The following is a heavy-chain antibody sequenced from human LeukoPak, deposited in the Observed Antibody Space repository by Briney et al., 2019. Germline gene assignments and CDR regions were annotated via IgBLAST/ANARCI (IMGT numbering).Heavy chain of an antibody. CDR3: ARDPLGYCGGDCYSINWFDP. CDR1: GFTFSDYY. J-gene: IGHJ5*02. CDR2: ISSSGSTI. V-gene: IGHV3-11*01. D-gene: IGHD2-21*02. Sequence: GGSLRLSCAASGFTFSDYYMSWIRQAPGKGLEWVSYISSSGSTIYYADSVKGRFTISRDNAKNSPYLQMNSLRAEDTAVYYCARDPLGYCGGDCYSINWFDPWGQGTLVTVSS.